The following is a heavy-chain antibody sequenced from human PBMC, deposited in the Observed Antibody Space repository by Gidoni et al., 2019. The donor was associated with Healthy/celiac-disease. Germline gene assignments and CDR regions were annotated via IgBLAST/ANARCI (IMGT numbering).Heavy chain of an antibody. CDR3: ARDSAYYDILTAYYYGMDV. CDR1: GYTFTGYY. D-gene: IGHD3-9*01. Sequence: QVQLVQSGAEVKKPVASVKVSCKASGYTFTGYYMHWVRQAPGQGLEWMGRINPNSGGTNYAQKFQGRVTMTRDTSISTAYMELSRLRSDDTAVYYCARDSAYYDILTAYYYGMDVWGQGTTVTVSS. V-gene: IGHV1-2*06. CDR2: INPNSGGT. J-gene: IGHJ6*02.